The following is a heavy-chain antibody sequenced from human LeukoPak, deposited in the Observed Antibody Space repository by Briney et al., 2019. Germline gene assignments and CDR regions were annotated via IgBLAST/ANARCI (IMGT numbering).Heavy chain of an antibody. V-gene: IGHV4-59*12. J-gene: IGHJ4*02. CDR1: GGSISGYY. CDR2: IYYSGST. CDR3: ARDGSSGYYEGDY. D-gene: IGHD3-22*01. Sequence: SETLSLTCTVSGGSISGYYWSWIRQPPGKGLEWIGFIYYSGSTNYNPSLKSRVTMSVDTSKNQFSLKLSSVTAADTAVYYCARDGSSGYYEGDYWGQGTLVTVSS.